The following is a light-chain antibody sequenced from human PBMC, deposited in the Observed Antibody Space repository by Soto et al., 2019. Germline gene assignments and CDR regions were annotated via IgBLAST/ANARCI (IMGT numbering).Light chain of an antibody. CDR1: SRDIGAYIY. J-gene: IGLJ2*01. CDR2: DVN. CDR3: TSYTTANTLA. Sequence: QSALTQPASVSGSPGQSITISCTGTSRDIGAYIYVSWFQQYPGRAPKCMIYDVNNRPSGVSNRFSGSKSGNTASLTISGLQAEDEAVYFCTSYTTANTLALGGGTKLPVL. V-gene: IGLV2-14*01.